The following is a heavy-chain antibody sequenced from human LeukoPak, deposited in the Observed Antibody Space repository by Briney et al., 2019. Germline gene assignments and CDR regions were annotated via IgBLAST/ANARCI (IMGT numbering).Heavy chain of an antibody. CDR2: INPSGGST. CDR1: GYTFTNYY. CDR3: AIAMTTVTQFDY. D-gene: IGHD4-17*01. V-gene: IGHV1-46*01. J-gene: IGHJ4*02. Sequence: GASVKVSCKASGYTFTNYYMHWVRQAPGQGLEWMGIINPSGGSTSYAQKFQGRVTMTRDTSTSTVYMELSSLRSEDTAVYYCAIAMTTVTQFDYWGQGTLVTVSS.